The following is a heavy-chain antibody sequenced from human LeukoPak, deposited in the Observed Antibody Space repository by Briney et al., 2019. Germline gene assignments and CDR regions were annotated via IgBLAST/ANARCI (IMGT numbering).Heavy chain of an antibody. D-gene: IGHD1-26*01. V-gene: IGHV3-48*01. CDR2: ISSSSTI. CDR3: ARDRVGWELPHFDY. J-gene: IGHJ4*02. Sequence: GGSLRLSCAASGFTFSRYSMNWVRQAPGKGLEWVSYISSSSTIYYADSVKGRFTISRDNAKNSLYLQMNSLRAEDTAVYYCARDRVGWELPHFDYWGQGTLVTVSS. CDR1: GFTFSRYS.